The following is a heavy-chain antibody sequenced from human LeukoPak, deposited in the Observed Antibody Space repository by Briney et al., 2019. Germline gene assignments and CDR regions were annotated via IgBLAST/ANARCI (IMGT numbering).Heavy chain of an antibody. CDR2: IIPIFGTA. Sequence: SVKVSCKASGGTFISYAISWVRQAPGQGLEWMGGIIPIFGTANYAQKFQGRVTITADESTSTAYMELSSLRSEDTAVYYCARLRGSSSYLYYFDYWGQGTLVTVSS. J-gene: IGHJ4*02. CDR1: GGTFISYA. D-gene: IGHD6-6*01. V-gene: IGHV1-69*01. CDR3: ARLRGSSSYLYYFDY.